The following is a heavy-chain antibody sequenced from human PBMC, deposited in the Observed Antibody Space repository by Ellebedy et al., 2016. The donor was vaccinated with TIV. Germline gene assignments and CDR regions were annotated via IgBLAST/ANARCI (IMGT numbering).Heavy chain of an antibody. J-gene: IGHJ4*02. D-gene: IGHD4-17*01. Sequence: ASVKVSCKASGYTFTGYYMHWVRQAPGQGLEWMGWINPNSGGTNYAQKFQGWVTMTRDTSISTAYMVLSRLRSDDTAVYYCAREKKGADYGDFDYWGQGTLVTVSS. CDR2: INPNSGGT. CDR3: AREKKGADYGDFDY. CDR1: GYTFTGYY. V-gene: IGHV1-2*04.